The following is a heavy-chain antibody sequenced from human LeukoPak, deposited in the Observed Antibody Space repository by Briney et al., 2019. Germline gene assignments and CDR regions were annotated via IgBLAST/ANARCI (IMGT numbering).Heavy chain of an antibody. J-gene: IGHJ6*02. CDR3: ARDFGPSSSSAWELLLGHYYYYYGMDV. D-gene: IGHD1-26*01. CDR2: ISAYNGNT. V-gene: IGHV1-18*01. Sequence: ASVKVSCKASGHTFTSYGISWVRQAPGQGLEWMGWISAYNGNTNYAQKLQGRVTMTTDTSTSTAYMELRSLRSDDTAVYYCARDFGPSSSSAWELLLGHYYYYYGMDVWGQGTTVTVSS. CDR1: GHTFTSYG.